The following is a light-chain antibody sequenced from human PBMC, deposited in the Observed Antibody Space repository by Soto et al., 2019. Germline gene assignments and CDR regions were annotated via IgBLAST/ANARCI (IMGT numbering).Light chain of an antibody. CDR1: QTISSW. J-gene: IGKJ1*01. CDR2: KAS. Sequence: DIQITQSPSTLSGSVGDRVTITCRASQTISSWLAWYQQKPGKAPKLLIYKASTLKSGVPSMFSGSGSGTQFTLTISSLQPDDFAPYYCQHYNSYSEAFGQGDK. V-gene: IGKV1-5*03. CDR3: QHYNSYSEA.